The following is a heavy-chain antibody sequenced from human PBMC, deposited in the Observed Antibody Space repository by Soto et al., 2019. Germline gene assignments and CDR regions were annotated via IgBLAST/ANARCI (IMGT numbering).Heavy chain of an antibody. J-gene: IGHJ2*01. CDR2: ISSSSSYI. V-gene: IGHV3-21*01. CDR1: GFTFSSYS. D-gene: IGHD3-22*01. Sequence: EVQLVESGGGLVKPGGSLRLSCAASGFTFSSYSMNWVRQAPGKGLEWVSSISSSSSYIYYADSVKGRFTISRDNAKNSRYLQMNILRAEDTAVYYCARAADYYDSSGSYSWYFDLWGRGTLVTVSS. CDR3: ARAADYYDSSGSYSWYFDL.